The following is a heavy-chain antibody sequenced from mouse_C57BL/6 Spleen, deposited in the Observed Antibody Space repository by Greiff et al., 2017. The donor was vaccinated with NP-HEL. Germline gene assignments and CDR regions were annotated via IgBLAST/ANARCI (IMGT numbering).Heavy chain of an antibody. J-gene: IGHJ1*03. CDR1: GYSFTSYY. CDR2: IYPGSGNT. D-gene: IGHD1-1*01. V-gene: IGHV1-66*01. CDR3: AKGGYGSSYLYFDV. Sequence: QVQLKESGPELVKPGASVKISCKASGYSFTSYYIHWVKQRPGQGLEWIGWIYPGSGNTKYNEKFKGKATLTADTSSSTAYMQLSSLTSEDSAVYYCAKGGYGSSYLYFDVWGTGTTVTVSS.